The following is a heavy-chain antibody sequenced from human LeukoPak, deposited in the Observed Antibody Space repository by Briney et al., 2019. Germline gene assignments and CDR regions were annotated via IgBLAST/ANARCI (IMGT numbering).Heavy chain of an antibody. CDR2: INPNSGGT. Sequence: GASVKVSCKASGYTFTGYYMHWVRQAPGQGLEWMGWINPNSGGTNYAQKFQGRVTMTRDTSISTAYMELSRLRSDDTAVYYCAREDYYDSSGLGYWGQGTLVTVSS. CDR1: GYTFTGYY. D-gene: IGHD3-22*01. V-gene: IGHV1-2*02. CDR3: AREDYYDSSGLGY. J-gene: IGHJ4*02.